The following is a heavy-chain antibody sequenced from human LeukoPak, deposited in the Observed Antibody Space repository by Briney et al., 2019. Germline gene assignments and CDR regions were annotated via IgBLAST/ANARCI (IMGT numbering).Heavy chain of an antibody. V-gene: IGHV3-23*01. CDR3: LRVETYAYYDS. CDR1: GFTFNYYA. D-gene: IGHD4-23*01. CDR2: ISD. J-gene: IGHJ4*02. Sequence: GGSLRLSCAASGFTFNYYAMSWVRQAPGKGLEWVSGISDNYTDSVKGRFTISRDNTKNTVYLQMNSLRAEDTAVYYCLRVETYAYYDSWGQGTLVTVSS.